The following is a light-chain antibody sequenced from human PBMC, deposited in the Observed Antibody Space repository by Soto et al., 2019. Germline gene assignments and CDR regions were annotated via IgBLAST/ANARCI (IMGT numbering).Light chain of an antibody. CDR1: QSVSTN. Sequence: EIVLTQSRGTLSVSPGEIATLSFRASQSVSTNLAWYQQKPGQAPRLLIYGASTRATGISARFSGSGSGTEFSLTISSLEPDDFAVYYCQQRRNWPPGITFGQGTRLEIK. V-gene: IGKV3-11*01. CDR2: GAS. J-gene: IGKJ5*01. CDR3: QQRRNWPPGIT.